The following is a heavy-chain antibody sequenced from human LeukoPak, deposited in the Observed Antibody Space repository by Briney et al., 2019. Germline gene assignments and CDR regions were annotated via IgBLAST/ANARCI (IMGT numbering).Heavy chain of an antibody. CDR2: IYPSDSDT. Sequence: GESLKISCMGSGYIFTSYWIGWVRQLPGKGLEWMGIIYPSDSDTRYSPSFQGQATISADKSISTAYLQWSSLKASDTAMYYCARLGCSSTSCAHYYGMDVWGQGTTVTVSS. CDR3: ARLGCSSTSCAHYYGMDV. J-gene: IGHJ6*02. D-gene: IGHD2-2*01. V-gene: IGHV5-51*01. CDR1: GYIFTSYW.